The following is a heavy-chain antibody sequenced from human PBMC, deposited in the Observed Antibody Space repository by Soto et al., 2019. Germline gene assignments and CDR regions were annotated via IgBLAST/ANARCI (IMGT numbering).Heavy chain of an antibody. CDR3: AHRVLRTVFGLVTTTAIYFDF. V-gene: IGHV2-5*02. CDR2: IYWDDDK. Sequence: QITLNESGPTQVKPRQTLTLTCTFSGFSLTTSGVGVGWIRQSPGKAPEWLALIYWDDDKRYSPSLKSRLTITKDTSKNQVVLTMADLDPADTANSYCAHRVLRTVFGLVTTTAIYFDFWGQGTPVAVSS. D-gene: IGHD3-3*01. CDR1: GFSLTTSGVG. J-gene: IGHJ4*02.